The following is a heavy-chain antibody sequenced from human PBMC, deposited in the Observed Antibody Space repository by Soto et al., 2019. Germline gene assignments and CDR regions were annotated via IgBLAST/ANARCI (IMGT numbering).Heavy chain of an antibody. CDR2: ISSDGFTQ. CDR3: ARAPTSRFDS. V-gene: IGHV3-30*09. J-gene: IGHJ4*02. CDR1: GFTFSTFA. Sequence: QVQLVDSGGGVVQPGRSLRLSCAASGFTFSTFAMHWVRRAPGRGLEWVAVISSDGFTQYYADSIRGRFAISRDNSKNTLYLQMNSLRGEDTAVYYFARAPTSRFDSWGQGTLVTVSA.